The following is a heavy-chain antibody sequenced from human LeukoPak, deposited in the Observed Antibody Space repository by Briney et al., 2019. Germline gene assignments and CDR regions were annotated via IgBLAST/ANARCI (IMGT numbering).Heavy chain of an antibody. CDR3: ARVADGYSVNYFDS. D-gene: IGHD5-18*01. V-gene: IGHV3-48*02. CDR1: GFTFSSYS. J-gene: IGHJ4*02. Sequence: GGSLRLSCAASGFTFSSYSMNWVRQAPGKGLEWVSYISSSSSTIYYVDSVKGRFAISRDNAKNSLYLQMNSLRDEATAVYYCARVADGYSVNYFDSWGQGPLVTVSS. CDR2: ISSSSSTI.